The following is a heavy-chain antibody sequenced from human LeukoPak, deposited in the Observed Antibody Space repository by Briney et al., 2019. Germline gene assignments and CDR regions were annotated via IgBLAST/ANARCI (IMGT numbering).Heavy chain of an antibody. V-gene: IGHV4-34*01. J-gene: IGHJ6*03. CDR3: ASQGTYYYGSGSYHYYYYMDV. D-gene: IGHD3-10*01. CDR1: GGSFSGYY. Sequence: SETLSLTCAVYGGSFSGYYWSWIRQPPGKGLEWIGEINHSGSTNYNPSLKSRVTISVDTSKNQFSLKLSSVTAADTAVYYCASQGTYYYGSGSYHYYYYMDVWGKGTTVTVSS. CDR2: INHSGST.